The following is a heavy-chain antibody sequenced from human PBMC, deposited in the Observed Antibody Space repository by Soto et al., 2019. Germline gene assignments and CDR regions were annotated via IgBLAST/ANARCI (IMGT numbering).Heavy chain of an antibody. D-gene: IGHD3-16*01. CDR1: GGSISSGDYY. J-gene: IGHJ5*02. V-gene: IGHV4-30-4*01. CDR3: AGVRNWGIRLGELWGWFDP. Sequence: QVQLQESGPGLVKPSQTLSLTCTVSGGSISSGDYYWSWIRQPPGKGLEWIGYIYYSGSTYYNPSLMSRVTISVDTSKNQFSLKLSSVTAADTAVYYCAGVRNWGIRLGELWGWFDPWGQGTLVTVSS. CDR2: IYYSGST.